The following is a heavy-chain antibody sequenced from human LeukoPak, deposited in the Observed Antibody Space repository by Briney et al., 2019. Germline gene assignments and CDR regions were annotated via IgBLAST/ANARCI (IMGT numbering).Heavy chain of an antibody. Sequence: SETLSLTCAVSGGSISSSNWWSWVRPPPGKGLEWIGSIYHSGSTYYNPSLKSRVTISVDTSKNQFSLKLSSVTAADTAVYYCARGEAAAGNDYWGQGTLVTVSS. CDR1: GGSISSSNW. D-gene: IGHD6-13*01. V-gene: IGHV4-4*02. J-gene: IGHJ4*02. CDR2: IYHSGST. CDR3: ARGEAAAGNDY.